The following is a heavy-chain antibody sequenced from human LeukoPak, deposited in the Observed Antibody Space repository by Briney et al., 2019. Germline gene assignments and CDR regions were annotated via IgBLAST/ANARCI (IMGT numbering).Heavy chain of an antibody. V-gene: IGHV3-7*01. D-gene: IGHD3-3*02. CDR3: AKPTHFNWFDP. CDR1: RFTFSSYW. Sequence: GGSLRLSCAASRFTFSSYWMSWVRQAPGKGLEWVANIKQDGSEKYYVDSAKGRFTISRDNAKNSLYLQMNSLRAEDTAVYYCAKPTHFNWFDPWGQGTLVTVSS. CDR2: IKQDGSEK. J-gene: IGHJ5*02.